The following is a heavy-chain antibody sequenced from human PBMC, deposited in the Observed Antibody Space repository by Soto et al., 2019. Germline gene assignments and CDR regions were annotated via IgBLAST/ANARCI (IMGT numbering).Heavy chain of an antibody. CDR1: VFTFDNYG. CDR3: AKDRVGGTFYTPLAF. CDR2: ITYDGSFQ. V-gene: IGHV3-30*18. J-gene: IGHJ4*02. Sequence: GGSLRLSCAASVFTFDNYGMHWVRQAPGKGLEWVAVITYDGSFQYYADSVKGRFTVSRDNSKNTLSLHLNTLKPEDTAVYHCAKDRVGGTFYTPLAFWGQATLVTVSS. D-gene: IGHD1-7*01.